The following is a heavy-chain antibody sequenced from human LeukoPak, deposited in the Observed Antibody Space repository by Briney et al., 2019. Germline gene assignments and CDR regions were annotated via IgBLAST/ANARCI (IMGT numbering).Heavy chain of an antibody. J-gene: IGHJ1*01. CDR1: GFTFSSYG. D-gene: IGHD6-19*01. CDR3: AKAYSSGWKGYFQH. Sequence: GGSLRLSCAASGFTFSSYGMHWVRQAPGKGLEWVAAIWYDGSNKYYADSVKGRFTISRDNSKNTLYLQMNSLRAEDTAVYYCAKAYSSGWKGYFQHWGQGTLVTVSS. CDR2: IWYDGSNK. V-gene: IGHV3-33*06.